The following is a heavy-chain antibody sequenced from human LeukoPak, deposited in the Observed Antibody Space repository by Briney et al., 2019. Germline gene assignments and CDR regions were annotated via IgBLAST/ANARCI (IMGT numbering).Heavy chain of an antibody. D-gene: IGHD3-16*01. V-gene: IGHV3-74*01. Sequence: GRSLRLSCAASGFTFDDYAMHWVRPAPGKGLVWVSRINSDGSSTSYADSVRGRFTISRDNAKNTLYLQMNSLRAEDTAVYYCARGGFDYYYYYMDVWGKGTTVTVSS. CDR2: INSDGSST. J-gene: IGHJ6*03. CDR3: ARGGFDYYYYYMDV. CDR1: GFTFDDYA.